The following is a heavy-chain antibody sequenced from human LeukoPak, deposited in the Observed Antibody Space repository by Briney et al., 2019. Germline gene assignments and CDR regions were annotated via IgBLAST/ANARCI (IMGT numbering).Heavy chain of an antibody. V-gene: IGHV3-7*01. CDR2: IKGDDSER. CDR3: VRSSFAGYDY. Sequence: GGSLRLSCAASGFILSSYWMTWVRQAPGKGLEWGANIKGDDSERNYLDSVKGRFSIFRDNAKNSLSLQMNSLRVEDTAVYYCVRSSFAGYDYWGQGVLVTVSS. CDR1: GFILSSYW. D-gene: IGHD3-10*01. J-gene: IGHJ4*02.